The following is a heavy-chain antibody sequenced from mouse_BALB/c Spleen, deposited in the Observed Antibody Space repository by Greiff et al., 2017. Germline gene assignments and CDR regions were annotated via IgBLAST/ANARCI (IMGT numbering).Heavy chain of an antibody. Sequence: QVQLKESGAELVRPGTSVKVSCKASGYAFTNYLIEWVKQRPGQGLEWIGVINPGSGGTNYNEKFKGKATLTADKSSSTAYMQLSSLTSDDSAVYFCARRGLTTATKAMDYWGQGTSVTVSS. V-gene: IGHV1-54*01. CDR3: ARRGLTTATKAMDY. D-gene: IGHD1-2*01. J-gene: IGHJ4*01. CDR1: GYAFTNYL. CDR2: INPGSGGT.